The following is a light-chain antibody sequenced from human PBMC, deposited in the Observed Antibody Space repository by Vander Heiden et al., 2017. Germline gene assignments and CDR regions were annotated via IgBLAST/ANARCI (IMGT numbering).Light chain of an antibody. CDR1: SLRTYP. V-gene: IGLV3-19*01. J-gene: IGLJ2*01. CDR2: GND. CDR3: NSRDSSGNHRVV. Sequence: SSALTQDPTVSVTLGPTVNITCQGDSLRTYPTSWYQQKPGQAVVLVIDGNDKRPSGIPDRFSGSSSGNTAALTITGAQAEDEADYHCNSRDSSGNHRVVFGGGTKLTVL.